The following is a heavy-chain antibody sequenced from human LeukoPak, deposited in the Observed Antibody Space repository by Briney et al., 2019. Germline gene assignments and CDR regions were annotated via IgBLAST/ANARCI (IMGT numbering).Heavy chain of an antibody. V-gene: IGHV3-48*01. D-gene: IGHD3-9*01. CDR3: AREFDGSVWD. J-gene: IGHJ4*02. CDR1: GFTFSSYS. Sequence: PGGSLRLSCAASGFTFSSYSMNWVRQAPGKGLEWVSYISSSSSTIYYADSVKGRFTISRGNAKNSLYLQMNSLRAEDTAVYYCAREFDGSVWDWGQGTLVTASS. CDR2: ISSSSSTI.